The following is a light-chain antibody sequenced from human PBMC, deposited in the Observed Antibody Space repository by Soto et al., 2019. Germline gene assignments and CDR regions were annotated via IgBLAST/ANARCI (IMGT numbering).Light chain of an antibody. V-gene: IGKV4-1*01. Sequence: DIVITQFPDSLAVSFCERPTINCNSGQTILYSSNNKNYLAWYQQKPGQPPKLLIYWASTRESGVPDRFSGSGSGTDFTLTISSLQAEDVAICYWQQYYSNPLWTFGEGGKVDIK. J-gene: IGKJ1*01. CDR1: QTILYSSNNKNY. CDR3: QQYYSNPLWT. CDR2: WAS.